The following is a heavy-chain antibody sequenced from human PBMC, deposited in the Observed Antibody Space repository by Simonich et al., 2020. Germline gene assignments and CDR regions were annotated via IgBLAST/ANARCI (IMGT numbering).Heavy chain of an antibody. CDR1: GFTFSSYA. V-gene: IGHV3-23*01. J-gene: IGHJ4*02. CDR3: ATYYFDY. CDR2: IRGSGGST. Sequence: EVQLLESGGGLVQPGGSLRLSCAASGFTFSSYAMSWVRQAPVRGREWVSAIRGSGGSTYYEDSVKGRFTISRDNSKNTLYLQMNSLRAEDTAVYYCATYYFDYWGQGTLVTVSS.